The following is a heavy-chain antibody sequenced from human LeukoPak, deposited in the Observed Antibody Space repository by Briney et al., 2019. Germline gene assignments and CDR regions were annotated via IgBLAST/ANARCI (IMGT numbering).Heavy chain of an antibody. CDR1: GFTFNSYG. J-gene: IGHJ4*02. CDR3: AKGGSSSWDYFDY. CDR2: ISDSGGNT. Sequence: GGSLRLSCAASGFTFNSYGMSWVRQAPGKGLEWVSAISDSGGNTYYADSVKGRFTISRDTSKNTLHLQMNSLRAEDTAVYYCAKGGSSSWDYFDYWGQGTRVTVSS. D-gene: IGHD6-13*01. V-gene: IGHV3-23*01.